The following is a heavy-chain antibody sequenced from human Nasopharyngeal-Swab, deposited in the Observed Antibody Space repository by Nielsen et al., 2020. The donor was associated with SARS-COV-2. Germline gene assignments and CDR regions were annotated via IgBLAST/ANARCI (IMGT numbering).Heavy chain of an antibody. D-gene: IGHD3-22*01. V-gene: IGHV3-13*01. CDR1: GFTFSSYD. CDR2: IGTAGDT. CDR3: AKAFGTAYYYDSSGYYYPDAFDI. J-gene: IGHJ3*02. Sequence: GGSLRLSCAASGFTFSSYDMHWVRQATGKGLEWVSAIGTAGDTYYADSVKGRFTISRDNSKNTLYLQMNSLRAEDTAVYYCAKAFGTAYYYDSSGYYYPDAFDIWGQGTMVTVSS.